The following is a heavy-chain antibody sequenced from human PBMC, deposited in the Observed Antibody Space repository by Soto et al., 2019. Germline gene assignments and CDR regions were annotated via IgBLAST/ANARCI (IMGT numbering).Heavy chain of an antibody. Sequence: GGSLRLSCAASGFTFSSYGMHWVRQAPGKGLEWVAVISYDGSNKYYADSVKGRFTISRDNSKNTLYLQMNSLRAEDTAVYYCAKDGSARGYGLGSYPVDYWGQGTLVTVSS. J-gene: IGHJ4*02. V-gene: IGHV3-30*18. CDR1: GFTFSSYG. CDR3: AKDGSARGYGLGSYPVDY. D-gene: IGHD3-10*01. CDR2: ISYDGSNK.